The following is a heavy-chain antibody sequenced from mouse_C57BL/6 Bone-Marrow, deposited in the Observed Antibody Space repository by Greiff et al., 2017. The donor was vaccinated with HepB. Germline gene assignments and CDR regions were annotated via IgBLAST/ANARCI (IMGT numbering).Heavy chain of an antibody. CDR2: ISDGGSYT. CDR1: GFTFCSYA. Sequence: EVMLVESGGGLVKPGGSLKLSCAASGFTFCSYAMSWVRQTPEKRLEWVATISDGGSYTYYPDNVKGRFTISRDNAKNNLYLQMSHLKSEDTAMYYCATGDYWGQGTSVTVSS. V-gene: IGHV5-4*03. J-gene: IGHJ4*01. CDR3: ATGDY.